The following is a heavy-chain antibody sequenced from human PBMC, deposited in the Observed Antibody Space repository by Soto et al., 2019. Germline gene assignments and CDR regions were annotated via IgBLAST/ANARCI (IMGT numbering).Heavy chain of an antibody. D-gene: IGHD3-9*01. V-gene: IGHV1-2*02. Sequence: GASVKVSCKASGYIFTDYFIHWVRQAPGQGLEWMGWINTNRGDTKFAPRFQGRVTMTGNTSTSTAYMELTSLRPDDTAVYFCARDGLTVQYAFDLWGQGTMLTVS. J-gene: IGHJ3*01. CDR3: ARDGLTVQYAFDL. CDR1: GYIFTDYF. CDR2: INTNRGDT.